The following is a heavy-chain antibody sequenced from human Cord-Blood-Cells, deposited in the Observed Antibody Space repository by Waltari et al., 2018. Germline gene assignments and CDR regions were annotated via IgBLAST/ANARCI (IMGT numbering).Heavy chain of an antibody. CDR1: GFTVSSNY. CDR2: IYSGGST. J-gene: IGHJ4*02. Sequence: EVQLVESGGGLIQPGGSLRLSCAASGFTVSSNYMSWVRQAPGKGLEWVSAIYSGGSTYYADSVKGRFTISRDNSKNTLYLQMNSLRAEDTAVYYCARGSDSSSSGFFDYWGQGTLVTVSS. D-gene: IGHD6-6*01. CDR3: ARGSDSSSSGFFDY. V-gene: IGHV3-53*01.